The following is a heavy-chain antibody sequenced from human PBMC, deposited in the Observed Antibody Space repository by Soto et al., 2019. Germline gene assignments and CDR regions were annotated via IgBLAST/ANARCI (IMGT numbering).Heavy chain of an antibody. CDR1: CGSISSSSYH. J-gene: IGHJ4*02. CDR2: IYYSGST. V-gene: IGHV4-39*01. CDR3: ATRLGGWNYFDY. D-gene: IGHD6-19*01. Sequence: SETLSLTCTVSCGSISSSSYHWGWIRQPPGEGLEWFGSIYYSGSTYYNPSLKSRVTISVDTSKNQFSLKLSSLTAADTAVYYCATRLGGWNYFDYWGQGTLVTVSS.